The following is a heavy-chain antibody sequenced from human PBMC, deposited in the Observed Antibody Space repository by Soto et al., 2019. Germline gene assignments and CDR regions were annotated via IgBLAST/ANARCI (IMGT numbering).Heavy chain of an antibody. CDR1: EFNVTNGH. V-gene: IGHV3-53*01. D-gene: IGHD4-17*01. J-gene: IGHJ4*02. CDR2: IFGDGNT. CDR3: AGDWNGDKYFDY. Sequence: ELQLVESGGGLIQPGGSLRLACAASEFNVTNGHMNWVRQAPGKGLEWVSVIFGDGNTKYGDSVNGRFTISRDTSKNTVYLQMNSLRAEDTAVYYCAGDWNGDKYFDYWDQGTLVTVSS.